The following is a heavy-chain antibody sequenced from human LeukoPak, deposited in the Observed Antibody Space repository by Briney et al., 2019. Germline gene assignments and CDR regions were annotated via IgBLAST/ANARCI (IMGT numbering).Heavy chain of an antibody. CDR3: ARESVGVRGAVDY. J-gene: IGHJ4*02. V-gene: IGHV1-8*01. CDR1: GYTFTSYD. CDR2: MNPNSGNT. Sequence: ASVKVSCKASGYTFTSYDINWVRQAPGQGLEWMGSMNPNSGNTGYAQKFQGRVTMTRNTSISTAYMELSSLRSEDTAVYYCARESVGVRGAVDYWGQGTLVTVSS. D-gene: IGHD3-10*01.